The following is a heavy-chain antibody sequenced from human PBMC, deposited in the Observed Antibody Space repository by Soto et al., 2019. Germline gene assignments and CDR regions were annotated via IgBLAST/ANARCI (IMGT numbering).Heavy chain of an antibody. CDR3: AMSPRAYCGPDCYTYPSNAFNI. Sequence: KTSETLSLTCAVAGGSISSGGYSWSWIRQPPGKGLEWIGYIYHSGSTYYNPSLKSRVTISLDRSKNQFSLKLSSVTAADTAVYDCAMSPRAYCGPDCYTYPSNAFNIWGQLKMVAVSS. V-gene: IGHV4-30-2*01. CDR1: GGSISSGGYS. D-gene: IGHD2-21*02. CDR2: IYHSGST. J-gene: IGHJ3*02.